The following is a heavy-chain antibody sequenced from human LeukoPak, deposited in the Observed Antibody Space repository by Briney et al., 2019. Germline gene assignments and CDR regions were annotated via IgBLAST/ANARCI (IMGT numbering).Heavy chain of an antibody. CDR1: GFTFSSIW. J-gene: IGHJ4*02. CDR3: ARGVNCDY. Sequence: PGGSLRLSCAASGFTFSSIWMSWVRQAPGKGLEWVANIKQDGSEKYYVDSVKGRFTISRDNAKNSLYLQMNSLRAEDTAVYYCARGVNCDYWGQGTLVTVSS. V-gene: IGHV3-7*04. CDR2: IKQDGSEK. D-gene: IGHD3-22*01.